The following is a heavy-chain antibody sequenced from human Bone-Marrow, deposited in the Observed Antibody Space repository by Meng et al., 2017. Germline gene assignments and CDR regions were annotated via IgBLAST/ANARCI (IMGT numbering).Heavy chain of an antibody. CDR3: AKYSYGLGDYFDY. CDR1: GFTSSCVG. V-gene: IGHV3-23*04. CDR2: LSGGGFTT. J-gene: IGHJ4*02. D-gene: IGHD3-10*01. Sequence: EGQLGESGGAVVQPGRSLRLSCAASGFTSSCVGMNWVRRAPGKGLEWLAGLSGGGFTTYYADSVNGRFTISRHNSKNTLYLQVNSLRAEDTALYYCAKYSYGLGDYFDYWGQGALVTVSS.